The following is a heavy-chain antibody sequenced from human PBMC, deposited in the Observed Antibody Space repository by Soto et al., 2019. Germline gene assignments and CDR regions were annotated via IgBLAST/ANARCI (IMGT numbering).Heavy chain of an antibody. CDR1: GFTFSSYA. Sequence: GGSLRLSCAASGFTFSSYAMSWVRQAPGKGLEWVSAISGSGGITYYAVSVKGRFTISRDNSKNPLYLQMNGVRADDTAVYYCAKGALYYYGSGSYVPHDYWGQGTLVTVSS. D-gene: IGHD3-10*01. CDR2: ISGSGGIT. V-gene: IGHV3-23*01. J-gene: IGHJ4*02. CDR3: AKGALYYYGSGSYVPHDY.